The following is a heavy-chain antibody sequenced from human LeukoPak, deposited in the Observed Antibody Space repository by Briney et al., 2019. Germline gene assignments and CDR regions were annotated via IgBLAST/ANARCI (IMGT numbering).Heavy chain of an antibody. CDR2: ISSSSSYI. D-gene: IGHD3-22*01. CDR1: GFTFSSYS. V-gene: IGHV3-21*01. Sequence: GGSLRLSCAASGFTFSSYSMNWVRQAPGKGLEWVSSISSSSSYIYYADSVKGRFTISRDNAKNSLYLQMNSLRAEDTAVYYCAREVYYDSSGYPPEAFDIWGQGTMVTVSS. CDR3: AREVYYDSSGYPPEAFDI. J-gene: IGHJ3*02.